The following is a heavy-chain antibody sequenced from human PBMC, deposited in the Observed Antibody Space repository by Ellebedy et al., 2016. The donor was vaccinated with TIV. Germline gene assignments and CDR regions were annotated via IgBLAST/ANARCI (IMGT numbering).Heavy chain of an antibody. J-gene: IGHJ3*02. V-gene: IGHV4-39*01. CDR1: GGSATSSNYY. Sequence: SETLSLTXTVSGGSATSSNYYWGWIRQPPGKGLEYIGSIYYSGKTYYNPSLKSRVTISVDTSKKQFSLKLSSVTAADTAVYYCGDGGGYCSGGSCSDVFDIWGQGTMVTVSS. CDR3: GDGGGYCSGGSCSDVFDI. D-gene: IGHD2-15*01. CDR2: IYYSGKT.